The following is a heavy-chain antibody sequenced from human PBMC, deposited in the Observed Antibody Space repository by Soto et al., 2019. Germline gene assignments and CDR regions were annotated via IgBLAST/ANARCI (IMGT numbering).Heavy chain of an antibody. CDR3: ARLMYYYDSSGYYQAHYYYGMEV. CDR2: MNPNSGNT. D-gene: IGHD3-22*01. Sequence: QVQLVQSGAEVKKPGASVKVSCKASGYTFTSYDINWVRQATGQGLEWMGWMNPNSGNTGYAQKFQGRVTMTRNTSISTAYMELSSLRSEDTAVYYCARLMYYYDSSGYYQAHYYYGMEVWGQGTTVTVSS. V-gene: IGHV1-8*01. CDR1: GYTFTSYD. J-gene: IGHJ6*02.